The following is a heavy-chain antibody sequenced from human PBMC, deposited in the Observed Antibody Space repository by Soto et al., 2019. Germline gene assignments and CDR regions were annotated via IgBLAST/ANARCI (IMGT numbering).Heavy chain of an antibody. V-gene: IGHV4-38-2*02. Sequence: PSETLSVSCPVSGYSMYTAHFMGLIRQKPVERLVYIVLMPHSGRNFSSASLKSRLTISFDTAKKECSLDLKSVTAAETAVYYCAIGRGFRLLGVPLYSWGRGTPVT. CDR3: AIGRGFRLLGVPLYS. CDR2: MPHSGRN. CDR1: GYSMYTAHF. J-gene: IGHJ4*02. D-gene: IGHD3-10*01.